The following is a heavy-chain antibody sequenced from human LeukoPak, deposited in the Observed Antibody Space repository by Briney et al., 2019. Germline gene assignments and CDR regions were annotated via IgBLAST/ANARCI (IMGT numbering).Heavy chain of an antibody. Sequence: PSETLSLTCSVSGGPISSYYWMWLRQPPGKGLVGIGYIYTSGTTNYNPSHKSRATISVDTTKNQSSLKLSSVTAADTADYYCARGDPIVVVHNWGQGTLVTVSS. CDR3: ARGDPIVVVHN. D-gene: IGHD3-22*01. CDR2: IYTSGTT. J-gene: IGHJ4*02. CDR1: GGPISSYY. V-gene: IGHV4-4*09.